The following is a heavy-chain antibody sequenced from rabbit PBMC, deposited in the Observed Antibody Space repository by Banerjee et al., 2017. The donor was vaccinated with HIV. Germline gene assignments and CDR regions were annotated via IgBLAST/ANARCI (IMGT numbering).Heavy chain of an antibody. D-gene: IGHD7-1*01. CDR1: GFDFSSSYW. Sequence: QEQLVESGGGLVQPEGSLTLTCKASGFDFSSSYWICWVRQAPGKGLEWIGCIDAGSGTTYYANWAKGRFTISKTSSTTVTLQMTSLTAADTATYFCARDGFGTGPDYDLWGQGTLVTVS. V-gene: IGHV1S45*01. CDR2: IDAGSGTT. CDR3: ARDGFGTGPDYDL. J-gene: IGHJ3*01.